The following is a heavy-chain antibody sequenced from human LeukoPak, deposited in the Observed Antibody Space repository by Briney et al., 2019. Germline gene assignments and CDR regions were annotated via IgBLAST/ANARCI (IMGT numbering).Heavy chain of an antibody. D-gene: IGHD2-15*01. V-gene: IGHV3-74*01. Sequence: GGSLRLSCAASGFTFSSYWMHWVRQAPGKGLVWVSRINSDGSSTSYADSVKGRFTISRDNAKNTLYLQMNSLRAEDTAVYYCAKMSCSGGSCHLFDYWGQGTLVTVSS. J-gene: IGHJ4*02. CDR1: GFTFSSYW. CDR3: AKMSCSGGSCHLFDY. CDR2: INSDGSST.